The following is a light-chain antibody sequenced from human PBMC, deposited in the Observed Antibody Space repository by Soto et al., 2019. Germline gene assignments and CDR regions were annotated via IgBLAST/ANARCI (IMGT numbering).Light chain of an antibody. J-gene: IGKJ1*01. CDR1: ETVATN. CDR3: LQDYSYPWT. CDR2: GAS. Sequence: EVVMTQSPATLSVSPGERATLSCRASETVATNLAWYQQKPGQAPRLLISGASTRAAGISDRFRGSGSGTEFTLTISSLQPEDFATYYCLQDYSYPWTFGQGTKVEIK. V-gene: IGKV3-15*01.